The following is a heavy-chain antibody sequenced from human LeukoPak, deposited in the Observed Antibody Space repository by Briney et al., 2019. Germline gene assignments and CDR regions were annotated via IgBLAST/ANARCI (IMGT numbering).Heavy chain of an antibody. CDR2: IIPIFGTA. J-gene: IGHJ5*02. CDR1: GGTFSSYA. V-gene: IGHV1-69*13. CDR3: ARSLYSTKRFDP. Sequence: SVKVSCKASGGTFSSYAISWVRQAPGQGLEWMGGIIPIFGTANYAQKFQGRVTITADESTSTAYMELSSLRSEDTAVYYCARSLYSTKRFDPWGQGTPVTVSS. D-gene: IGHD6-13*01.